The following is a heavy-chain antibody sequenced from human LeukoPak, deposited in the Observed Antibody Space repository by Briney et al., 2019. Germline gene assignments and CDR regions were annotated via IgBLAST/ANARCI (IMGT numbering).Heavy chain of an antibody. V-gene: IGHV1-8*01. CDR2: MNPNSGNT. D-gene: IGHD3-10*01. CDR3: ARVGGSLLWFGELRPDLGYYYGMDV. CDR1: GYTFTSYD. Sequence: ASVKVSCKASGYTFTSYDINRVRQATGQGLEWMGWMNPNSGNTGYAQKFQGRVTMTRNTSISTAYMELSSLRSEDTAVYYCARVGGSLLWFGELRPDLGYYYGMDVWGQGTTVTVSS. J-gene: IGHJ6*02.